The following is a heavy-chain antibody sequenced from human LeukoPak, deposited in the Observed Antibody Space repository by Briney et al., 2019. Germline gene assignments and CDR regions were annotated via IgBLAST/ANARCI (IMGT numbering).Heavy chain of an antibody. J-gene: IGHJ4*02. CDR1: GGSISSGGYY. D-gene: IGHD3-22*01. Sequence: SETLSLTCTVSGGSISSGGYYWSWIRQPPGKGLEWIGYIYHSGSTYYNPSLKSRVTISVDRSKNQFSLKLSSVTAADTAVYYCATRGYYDSSGIRGVHDYWGQGTLVTVSS. CDR3: ATRGYYDSSGIRGVHDY. CDR2: IYHSGST. V-gene: IGHV4-30-2*01.